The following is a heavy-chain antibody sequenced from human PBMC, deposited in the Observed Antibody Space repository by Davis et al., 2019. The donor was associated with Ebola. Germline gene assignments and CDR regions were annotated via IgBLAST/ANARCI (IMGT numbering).Heavy chain of an antibody. CDR2: IYPGDSET. D-gene: IGHD1-1*01. Sequence: GESLKISCQGSGYSFTSYWIAWVRQMPGKGLECMGIIYPGDSETRYSPSFQGHVPISADKSISTAYLQWSSLKASDTAMYYCARHAPRGNDFDYWGQGTLVTVSS. J-gene: IGHJ4*02. CDR3: ARHAPRGNDFDY. V-gene: IGHV5-51*01. CDR1: GYSFTSYW.